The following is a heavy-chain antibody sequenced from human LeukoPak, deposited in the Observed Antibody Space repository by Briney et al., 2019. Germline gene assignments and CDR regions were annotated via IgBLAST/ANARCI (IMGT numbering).Heavy chain of an antibody. CDR3: ATQSSSF. CDR2: INPNSGGT. J-gene: IGHJ4*02. D-gene: IGHD6-19*01. V-gene: IGHV1-2*02. Sequence: ASVKVSCKASGGTFSSYAISWVRQAPGQGLEWMGWINPNSGGTNYAQKFQGRVTMTRDTSISTAYMEPSRLRSDDTAVYYCATQSSSFWGQGTLVTVSS. CDR1: GGTFSSYA.